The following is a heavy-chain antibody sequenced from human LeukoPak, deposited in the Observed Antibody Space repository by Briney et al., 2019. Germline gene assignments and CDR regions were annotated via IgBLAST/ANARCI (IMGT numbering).Heavy chain of an antibody. CDR3: ARGPPYYDILTGYSGFDY. CDR2: ISSASGSI. D-gene: IGHD3-9*01. Sequence: GGSLRLSCAASGFTFSSYSMNWVRQAPGKGLEWVSYISSASGSIYYADSVKGRFTISRDNAKNSLFLQMNSLRAEDTAVYYCARGPPYYDILTGYSGFDYWGQGTLVTVSS. J-gene: IGHJ4*02. V-gene: IGHV3-48*04. CDR1: GFTFSSYS.